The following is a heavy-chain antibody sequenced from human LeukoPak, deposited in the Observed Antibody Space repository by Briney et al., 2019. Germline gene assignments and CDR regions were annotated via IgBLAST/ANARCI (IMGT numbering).Heavy chain of an antibody. CDR1: GFTFSSYS. Sequence: PGGSLRLSCAASGFTFSSYSMNWVRQAPGKGLECVASISSTSSYIYYADSVKGRFTISRDNAKNSLYLQMNSLRDEDTAVFYCARSGRQSSDYWGQGTLVTVSS. V-gene: IGHV3-21*01. CDR2: ISSTSSYI. CDR3: ARSGRQSSDY. J-gene: IGHJ4*02. D-gene: IGHD6-19*01.